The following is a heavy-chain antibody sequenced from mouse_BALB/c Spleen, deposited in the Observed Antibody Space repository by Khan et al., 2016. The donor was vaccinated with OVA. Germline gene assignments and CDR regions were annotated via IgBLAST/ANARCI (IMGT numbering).Heavy chain of an antibody. CDR1: GFSLTSYG. V-gene: IGHV2-2*02. J-gene: IGHJ3*01. CDR3: ARNYDYDEGLAY. D-gene: IGHD2-4*01. Sequence: QVRLQQSGPGLVQPSQSLSITCTVSGFSLTSYGVHWVRQSPGKGLEWLGVIWSGGSTDYNAAFMSRLSISKDNSKSQVFFKMNSLQANDSAIYYCARNYDYDEGLAYWGQGTLVTVSA. CDR2: IWSGGST.